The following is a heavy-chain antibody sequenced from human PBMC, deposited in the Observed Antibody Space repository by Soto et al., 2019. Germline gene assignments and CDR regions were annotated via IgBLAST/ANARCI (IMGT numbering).Heavy chain of an antibody. D-gene: IGHD6-19*01. CDR2: ISWTSGSI. Sequence: EVQLVESGGGLVQPGRSLRLSCAASGFTFDDYAMHWVRQAPGKGLEWVSGISWTSGSIGYADSVKGRFTISRDNAKNSLYLQMNSLRAEDTALYYCAKDIAGSGWYSFQHWGQGTLVTVSS. V-gene: IGHV3-9*01. CDR1: GFTFDDYA. J-gene: IGHJ1*01. CDR3: AKDIAGSGWYSFQH.